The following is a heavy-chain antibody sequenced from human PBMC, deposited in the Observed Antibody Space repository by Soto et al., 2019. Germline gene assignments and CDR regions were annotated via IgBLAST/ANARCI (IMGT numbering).Heavy chain of an antibody. CDR3: ANLAPTSGVIDY. J-gene: IGHJ4*02. Sequence: GGSLRLSCAASGFTFSSYGMHWVRQAPGKGLEWVAVISYDGSNKYYADSVKGRFTISRDNSKNTLYLQMNSLRAEDTAVYYCANLAPTSGVIDYWGQGTLVTVSS. CDR1: GFTFSSYG. V-gene: IGHV3-30*18. CDR2: ISYDGSNK. D-gene: IGHD3-10*01.